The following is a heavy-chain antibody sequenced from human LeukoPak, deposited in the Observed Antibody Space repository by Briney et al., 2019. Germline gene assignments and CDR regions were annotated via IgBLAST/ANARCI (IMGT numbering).Heavy chain of an antibody. V-gene: IGHV3-30*02. J-gene: IGHJ6*03. Sequence: PSGGSLRLSCAASGFTFRTYGMHWVRQAPGKGLEWVGFIRSDGSNKFYADSVKGRFTISRDNSRNTLYLQMNSLGAEDTAVYYCAKVSSGGYCSGGSCYSNYYYYMDVWGKGTTVTVSS. CDR1: GFTFRTYG. CDR3: AKVSSGGYCSGGSCYSNYYYYMDV. CDR2: IRSDGSNK. D-gene: IGHD2-15*01.